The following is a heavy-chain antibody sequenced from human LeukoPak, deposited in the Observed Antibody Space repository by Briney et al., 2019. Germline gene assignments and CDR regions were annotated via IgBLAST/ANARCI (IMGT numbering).Heavy chain of an antibody. CDR1: GFTFSSYS. Sequence: KSGGSLRLSCAASGFTFSSYSMNWVRQAPGKGLEWVSSISSSSTYIYYADSMKGRFTISRDNAKNSLYLQMNSLRAEDTAVYYCAKGEKTRPFGGVIDYWGQGTLVTVSS. V-gene: IGHV3-21*04. D-gene: IGHD3-16*02. CDR2: ISSSSTYI. J-gene: IGHJ4*02. CDR3: AKGEKTRPFGGVIDY.